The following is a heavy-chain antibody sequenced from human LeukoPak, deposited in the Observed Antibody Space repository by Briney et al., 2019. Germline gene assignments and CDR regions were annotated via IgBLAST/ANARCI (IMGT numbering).Heavy chain of an antibody. CDR3: ARATYYDSSGYWGYFFDC. CDR2: INQYGSEN. J-gene: IGHJ4*02. Sequence: GGSLRLSCAASGFTFSNYWMSWVRQAPGKGLEWVANINQYGSENYYADSVRGRSTISRDNAQNSLYLQMNSLRAEDTAVYYCARATYYDSSGYWGYFFDCWGQGTLVTVSS. D-gene: IGHD3-22*01. CDR1: GFTFSNYW. V-gene: IGHV3-7*01.